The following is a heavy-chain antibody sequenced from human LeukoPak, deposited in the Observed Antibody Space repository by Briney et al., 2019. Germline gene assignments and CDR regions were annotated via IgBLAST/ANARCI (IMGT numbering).Heavy chain of an antibody. D-gene: IGHD3-10*01. CDR1: GFTFSSYA. CDR2: ISGSGGST. Sequence: GSLRLSCAASGFTFSSYAMSWVRQAPGKGLEWVSAISGSGGSTYYADSVKGRFTISRDNSKNTLYLQMNSLRAEDTAVYYCAKDQDYYGSGSYFDYWGQGTLVTVSS. V-gene: IGHV3-23*01. CDR3: AKDQDYYGSGSYFDY. J-gene: IGHJ4*02.